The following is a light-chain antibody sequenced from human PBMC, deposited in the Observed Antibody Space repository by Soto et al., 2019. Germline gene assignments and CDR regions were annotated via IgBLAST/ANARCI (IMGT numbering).Light chain of an antibody. CDR3: QQFGDLTFI. CDR2: DAS. Sequence: DIKMTQSPSSLSASVGDRVTITCQASQDINNYLNWYQQKPGQAPKLLIYDASDLEMGVPSRFSGSGSGTHFTLTISGLQPEDIATYYCQQFGDLTFIFGQGTRLEI. J-gene: IGKJ5*01. V-gene: IGKV1-33*01. CDR1: QDINNY.